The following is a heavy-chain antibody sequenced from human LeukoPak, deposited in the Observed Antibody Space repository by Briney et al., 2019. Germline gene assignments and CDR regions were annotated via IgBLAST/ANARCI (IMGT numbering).Heavy chain of an antibody. CDR2: IYYSGST. V-gene: IGHV4-39*01. CDR3: ARHRIRLYDY. Sequence: SETLSLTCTVSGGSISSSSYYWGWIRQPPGKGLEWIGSIYYSGSTYYNPSLKSRVTISADTSENQFSLKLSSVTAADTAVYYCARHRIRLYDYWGQGTLVTVSS. CDR1: GGSISSSSYY. J-gene: IGHJ4*02. D-gene: IGHD3-16*02.